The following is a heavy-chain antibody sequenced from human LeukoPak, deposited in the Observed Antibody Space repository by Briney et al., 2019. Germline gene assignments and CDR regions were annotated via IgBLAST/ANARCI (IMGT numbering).Heavy chain of an antibody. CDR2: IYYSGST. J-gene: IGHJ4*02. Sequence: PSQTLSLTCTVSGGSISSGDYYWSWIRQPPGKGLEWIGYIYYSGSTYYNPSLKSRVTISVDTSKNQFSLKLSSVTAADTAVYYYARTDYDILTGYYLPDYWGQGTLVTVSS. D-gene: IGHD3-9*01. CDR3: ARTDYDILTGYYLPDY. V-gene: IGHV4-30-4*01. CDR1: GGSISSGDYY.